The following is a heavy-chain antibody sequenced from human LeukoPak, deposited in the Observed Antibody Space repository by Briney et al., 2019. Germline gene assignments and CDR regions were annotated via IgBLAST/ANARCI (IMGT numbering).Heavy chain of an antibody. V-gene: IGHV1-24*01. Sequence: ASVKVSCKVSGHTLSELSMHWVRQGPGKGLEWVGGFDPEDVETIYAQKFQGRVTMTEDTSIETTYMELTSLRSEDTAVYYCARSQRAAAGYYFDYWGQGTLVTVSS. CDR1: GHTLSELS. D-gene: IGHD6-13*01. J-gene: IGHJ4*02. CDR3: ARSQRAAAGYYFDY. CDR2: FDPEDVET.